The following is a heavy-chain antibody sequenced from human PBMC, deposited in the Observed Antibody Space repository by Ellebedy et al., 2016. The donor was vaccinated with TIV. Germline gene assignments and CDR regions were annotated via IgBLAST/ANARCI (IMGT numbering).Heavy chain of an antibody. CDR2: VSQAGNDR. D-gene: IGHD2-15*01. CDR3: AKGGGFLTSDLES. J-gene: IGHJ4*02. V-gene: IGHV3-30*18. CDR1: GFTFSTYW. Sequence: GGSLRLSXAASGFTFSTYWMHWVRQAPGKGLEWVAYVSQAGNDRTYADSVKGRFTVSRDNFQNTLSLHMKDLRPQDSAIYFCAKGGGFLTSDLESWGPGTLVTVSS.